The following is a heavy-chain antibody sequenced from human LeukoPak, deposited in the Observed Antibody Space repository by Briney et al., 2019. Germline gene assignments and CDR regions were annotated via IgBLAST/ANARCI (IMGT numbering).Heavy chain of an antibody. CDR3: ARDRSGGNGMDV. J-gene: IGHJ6*02. CDR2: MNPNSGNT. CDR1: GGTFSSYA. D-gene: IGHD2-15*01. V-gene: IGHV1-8*02. Sequence: GASVKVSCKASGGTFSSYAISWVRQATGQGLEWMGWMNPNSGNTGYAQKFQGRVTMTRNTSISTAYMELSSLRSEDTAVYYCARDRSGGNGMDVWGQGTTVTVSS.